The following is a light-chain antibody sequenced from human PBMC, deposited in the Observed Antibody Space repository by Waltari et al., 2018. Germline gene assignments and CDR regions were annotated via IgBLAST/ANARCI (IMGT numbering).Light chain of an antibody. Sequence: NFVLTQPHSVSGSPGRTVTISCTRSRGSITSDFVQWYRLRPGSAPTTISYKDNQRPSGVPVRFSGSIDTSSNSASLTSAGLTTEDEADYYCQTCDTTVLIFGGGTQLTVL. V-gene: IGLV6-57*04. CDR3: QTCDTTVLI. CDR2: KDN. J-gene: IGLJ2*01. CDR1: RGSITSDF.